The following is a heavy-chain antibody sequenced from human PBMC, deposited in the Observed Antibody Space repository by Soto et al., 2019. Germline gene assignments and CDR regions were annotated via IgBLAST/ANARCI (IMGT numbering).Heavy chain of an antibody. J-gene: IGHJ6*02. Sequence: ASVKVSCKASGYTFTGYYIHWVRQAPGQGLEWMGWINPNSGDTNYERKFQGWVTMTRDTSISTAYMELGRLRSDDTAVYYCARDFSWIQPSYDYYYFGMDVWGQGTTVTVSS. V-gene: IGHV1-2*04. CDR2: INPNSGDT. CDR3: ARDFSWIQPSYDYYYFGMDV. D-gene: IGHD5-18*01. CDR1: GYTFTGYY.